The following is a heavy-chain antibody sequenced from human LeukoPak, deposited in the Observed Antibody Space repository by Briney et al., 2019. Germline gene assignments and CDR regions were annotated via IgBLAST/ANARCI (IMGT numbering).Heavy chain of an antibody. CDR1: GFTFSDYY. CDR3: AKSGWYYFDY. Sequence: GGSLRLSCAASGFTFSDYYMSWVRQAPGKGLEWVAFIRYDGSNKYYADSVKGRFTISRDNSKNTLYLQMNSLRAEDTAVYYCAKSGWYYFDYWGQGTLVTVSS. V-gene: IGHV3-30*02. D-gene: IGHD6-19*01. J-gene: IGHJ4*02. CDR2: IRYDGSNK.